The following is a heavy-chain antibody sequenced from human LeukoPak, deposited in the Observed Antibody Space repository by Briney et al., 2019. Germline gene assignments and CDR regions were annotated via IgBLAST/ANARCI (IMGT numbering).Heavy chain of an antibody. CDR1: GFTFSSYA. J-gene: IGHJ4*02. Sequence: EGSLRLSCAASGFTFSSYAMHWVRQAPGKGLEWVAVISYDGSNKYYADSVKGRFTISRDNSKNTLYLQMNSLRAEDTAVYYCARDLRVGATSSSVFAFDYWGQGTLVTVSS. D-gene: IGHD1-26*01. CDR3: ARDLRVGATSSSVFAFDY. CDR2: ISYDGSNK. V-gene: IGHV3-30-3*01.